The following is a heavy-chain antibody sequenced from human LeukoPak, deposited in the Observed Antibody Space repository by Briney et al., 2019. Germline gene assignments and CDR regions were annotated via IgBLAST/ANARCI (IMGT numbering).Heavy chain of an antibody. CDR1: VYTFTTSY. Sequence: ASVKVSCKASVYTFTTSYINWVRQAPGQGLEWMGWVSAYNGKTSYAQRFQGRVTMTTDSSTSTAYMDLASLRSDDTAVYYCARGGTVYPSIDYWGQGTLVTVSS. CDR2: VSAYNGKT. J-gene: IGHJ4*02. V-gene: IGHV1-18*01. CDR3: ARGGTVYPSIDY. D-gene: IGHD1-26*01.